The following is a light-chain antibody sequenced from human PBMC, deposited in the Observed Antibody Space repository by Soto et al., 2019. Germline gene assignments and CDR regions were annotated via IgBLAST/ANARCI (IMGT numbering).Light chain of an antibody. CDR2: DAS. V-gene: IGKV3-11*01. J-gene: IGKJ5*01. CDR3: QQYGTSEII. CDR1: QYITIY. Sequence: EIVLTQSPATLSLSPGERATLSCRASQYITIYLAWYQQKPGQAPRLLIYDASNRATGIPARFSGSGSGTDFTLTISRLETEDFAVFYCQQYGTSEIIFGQGTRLEIK.